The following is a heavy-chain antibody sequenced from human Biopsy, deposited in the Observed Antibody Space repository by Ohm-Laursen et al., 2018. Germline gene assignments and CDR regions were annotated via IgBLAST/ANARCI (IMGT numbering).Heavy chain of an antibody. J-gene: IGHJ4*02. D-gene: IGHD3-3*01. Sequence: GTLSLTCTVSGGSISSDYWSWIRQPPGKGLEWIGNVYHSGSTYYNPSLKSRVTISVEKSKNQFSLKLSSVTTADTAVYYCARLEWRDTFFDFWGQGRLVTVSS. CDR3: ARLEWRDTFFDF. CDR1: GGSISSDY. CDR2: VYHSGST. V-gene: IGHV4-59*04.